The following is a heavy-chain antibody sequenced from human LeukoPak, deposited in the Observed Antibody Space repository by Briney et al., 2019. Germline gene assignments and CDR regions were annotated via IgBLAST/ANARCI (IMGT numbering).Heavy chain of an antibody. J-gene: IGHJ4*02. CDR3: ARRSTGVYYFDY. CDR2: ISSSSTVI. D-gene: IGHD4-17*01. V-gene: IGHV3-48*01. CDR1: GFTFSSYS. Sequence: PGGSLRLSCAVSGFTFSSYSLNWVRQAPGKGPEWLSYISSSSTVIYYADSVKGRFTISRDNAKNSLYLQMNSLRAEDTAVYYCARRSTGVYYFDYWGQGTSSPSPQ.